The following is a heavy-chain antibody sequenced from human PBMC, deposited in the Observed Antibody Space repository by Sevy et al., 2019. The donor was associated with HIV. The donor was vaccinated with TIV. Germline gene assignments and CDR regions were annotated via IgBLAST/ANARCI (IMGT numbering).Heavy chain of an antibody. CDR2: INTNSGNP. Sequence: AAVKVSCKGSGYTFTNYGLIWVWQAPGHGLEYMGRINTNSGNPTFTPGFAGRFVFSLDTSVSTAFLQIDSLKAEDTALYYCARAHYNYFDTWGHRSLVTVSS. D-gene: IGHD3-9*01. CDR3: ARAHYNYFDT. V-gene: IGHV7-4-1*01. CDR1: GYTFTNYG. J-gene: IGHJ4*01.